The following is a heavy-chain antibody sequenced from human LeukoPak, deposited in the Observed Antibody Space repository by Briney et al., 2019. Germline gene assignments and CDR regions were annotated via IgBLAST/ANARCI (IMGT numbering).Heavy chain of an antibody. J-gene: IGHJ4*02. CDR2: IYHSGST. CDR1: GGSISSYY. Sequence: PSETLSLTCTVSGGSISSYYWSWIRQPPGKGLEWIGYIYHSGSTYYNPSLKSRVTISVDTSKNQFSLKLSSVTAADTAVYYCARHPKIKQIDYWGQGTLVTVSS. D-gene: IGHD1/OR15-1a*01. CDR3: ARHPKIKQIDY. V-gene: IGHV4-59*04.